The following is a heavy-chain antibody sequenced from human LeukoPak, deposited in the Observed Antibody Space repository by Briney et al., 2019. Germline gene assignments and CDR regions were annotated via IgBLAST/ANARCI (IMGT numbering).Heavy chain of an antibody. J-gene: IGHJ4*02. CDR2: IYSSGSI. Sequence: PSETLSLTCTVSGGSISGYYRSWIRQPAGKGVEWIGRIYSSGSINYNPSLKSRVTMSVDMSKNQVSLKLSSVSAADTAVYYRARDGYSDFDYWGQGTLVTVSS. D-gene: IGHD5-18*01. CDR3: ARDGYSDFDY. CDR1: GGSISGYY. V-gene: IGHV4-4*07.